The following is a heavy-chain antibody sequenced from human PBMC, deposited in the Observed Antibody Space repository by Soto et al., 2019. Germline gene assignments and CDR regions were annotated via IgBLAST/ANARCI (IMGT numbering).Heavy chain of an antibody. J-gene: IGHJ4*02. CDR1: GFTFSSYA. CDR2: ISGSGGST. V-gene: IGHV3-23*01. D-gene: IGHD3-22*01. Sequence: PGGSLRLSCAASGFTFSSYAMSWVRQAPGKGLEWVSAISGSGGSTYYADSVKGRFTIPRDNSKNTLYLQMNSLRAEDTAVYYCAKLGYDSSGYYAPVYYWGQGTLVTVSS. CDR3: AKLGYDSSGYYAPVYY.